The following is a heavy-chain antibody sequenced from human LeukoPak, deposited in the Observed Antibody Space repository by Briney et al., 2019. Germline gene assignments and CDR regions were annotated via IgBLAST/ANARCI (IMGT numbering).Heavy chain of an antibody. CDR1: GFTFSSYW. CDR3: ARDDCSSISSYLYV. CDR2: ISSSGSTI. V-gene: IGHV3-48*03. Sequence: GGSLRLSCAASGFTFSSYWMNWVRQAPGKGLEWVSYISSSGSTIYYADSVKGRFTISRDNAKNSLYLQMNSLRAEDTAVYYCARDDCSSISSYLYVSGKGSTV. D-gene: IGHD2-2*01. J-gene: IGHJ6*03.